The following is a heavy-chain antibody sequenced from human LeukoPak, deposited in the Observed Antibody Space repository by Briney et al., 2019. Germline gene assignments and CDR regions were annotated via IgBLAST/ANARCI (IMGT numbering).Heavy chain of an antibody. D-gene: IGHD3-10*01. J-gene: IGHJ4*02. CDR1: GYTFTSYA. CDR2: IIPIFGTA. Sequence: GASVKVSCKASGYTFTSYAISWVRQAPGQGLEWMGGIIPIFGTANYAQKFQGRVTITTDESTSTAYMELSSLRSEDTAVYYCARDFDGSGLGRFDYWGQGTLVTVSS. CDR3: ARDFDGSGLGRFDY. V-gene: IGHV1-69*05.